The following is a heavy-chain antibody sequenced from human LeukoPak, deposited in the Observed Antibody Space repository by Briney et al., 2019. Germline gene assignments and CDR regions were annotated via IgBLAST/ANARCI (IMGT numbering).Heavy chain of an antibody. D-gene: IGHD3-22*01. Sequence: SETLSLTCTVSGGSVSSDTHYWSWIRQPPGKGLEWIGYVYYSGTTNYNPSLKSRVTISVDTSKNQFSLKLSSVTAADTALYYCVREAATSHYDSSGYYRQTEVFDVWGQGTMVTVSS. CDR2: VYYSGTT. J-gene: IGHJ3*01. CDR1: GGSVSSDTHY. CDR3: VREAATSHYDSSGYYRQTEVFDV. V-gene: IGHV4-61*01.